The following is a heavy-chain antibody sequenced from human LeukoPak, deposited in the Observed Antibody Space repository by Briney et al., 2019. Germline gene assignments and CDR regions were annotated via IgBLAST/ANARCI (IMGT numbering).Heavy chain of an antibody. CDR1: GGPFSGYS. CDR3: ARGGYSGYRSRFDY. V-gene: IGHV4-34*01. Sequence: SETLSLTCAVHGGPFSGYSWNWIRQPPGMGLEWIGEVNHSGSTNYNPSLKSRVTISVDTAKNQFSLKLSSVTAADTSAYYCARGGYSGYRSRFDYWGQGTLVTVSS. D-gene: IGHD5-12*01. CDR2: VNHSGST. J-gene: IGHJ4*02.